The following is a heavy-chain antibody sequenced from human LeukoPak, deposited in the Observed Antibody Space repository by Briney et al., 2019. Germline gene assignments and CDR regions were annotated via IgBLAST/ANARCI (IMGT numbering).Heavy chain of an antibody. CDR3: ARGRVSDY. J-gene: IGHJ4*02. CDR2: ISGSGDST. Sequence: GGSLRLSCAASGFTFNTYAMSWVRQAPGKGLEWVSAISGSGDSTYYADSVKGRFTISRDNSKNTLYLQVNSLRAEDTAVYYCARGRVSDYWGQGTLVTVSS. V-gene: IGHV3-23*01. CDR1: GFTFNTYA.